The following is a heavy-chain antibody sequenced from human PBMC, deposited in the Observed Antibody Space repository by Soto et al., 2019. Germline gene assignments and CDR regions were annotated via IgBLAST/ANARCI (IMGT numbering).Heavy chain of an antibody. CDR3: ARVTVAGPSRYYYYGMDV. Sequence: ASVKVSCKASGYTFTSYAMHWVRQAPGQRLEWMGWINAGNGNTKYSQKFQGRVTITRDTSASTAYMELSSLRSEDTAVYYCARVTVAGPSRYYYYGMDVWGQGTTVTVSS. CDR1: GYTFTSYA. V-gene: IGHV1-3*01. D-gene: IGHD6-19*01. CDR2: INAGNGNT. J-gene: IGHJ6*02.